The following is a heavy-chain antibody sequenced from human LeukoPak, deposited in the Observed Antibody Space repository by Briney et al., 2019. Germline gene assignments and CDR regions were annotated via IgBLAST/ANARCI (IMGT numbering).Heavy chain of an antibody. CDR3: ATPLGFFPRFDP. CDR2: MFHSGSA. D-gene: IGHD2/OR15-2a*01. V-gene: IGHV4-59*01. Sequence: SETLSLTCTVSGGSISGYYWSWIRQTPGKGLEWIGYMFHSGSAKYNPSLESRVTISVDTSNNQFSLILRSVTSADTAVYYCATPLGFFPRFDPWGQEILVTVSS. J-gene: IGHJ5*02. CDR1: GGSISGYY.